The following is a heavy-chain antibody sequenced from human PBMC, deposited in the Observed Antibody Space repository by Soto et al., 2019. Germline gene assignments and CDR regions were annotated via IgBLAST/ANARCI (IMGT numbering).Heavy chain of an antibody. CDR3: ASGIAVAGRYYYYYGMDV. Sequence: QVQLVQSGAEVKKPGSSVKVSCKASGGTFSSYAISWVRQAPGQGLEWMGGIIPIFGTANYAQKFQGRVTITADESTSTAYMELSSLRSDDTAVYYCASGIAVAGRYYYYYGMDVWGQGTTVTVFS. CDR2: IIPIFGTA. D-gene: IGHD6-19*01. V-gene: IGHV1-69*12. CDR1: GGTFSSYA. J-gene: IGHJ6*02.